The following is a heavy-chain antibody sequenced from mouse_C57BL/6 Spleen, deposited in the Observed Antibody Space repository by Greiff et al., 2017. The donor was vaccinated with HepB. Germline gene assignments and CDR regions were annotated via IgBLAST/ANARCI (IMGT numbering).Heavy chain of an antibody. Sequence: EVQVVESGGDLVKPGGSLKLSCAASGFTFSSYGMSWVRQTPDKRLEWVATISSGGSYTYYPDSVKGRFTISSDNAKNTLYLQMSSLKSEDTAMYYCARQGGYGSSPPTIDYWGQGTTLTVSS. D-gene: IGHD1-1*01. V-gene: IGHV5-6*01. CDR3: ARQGGYGSSPPTIDY. CDR1: GFTFSSYG. CDR2: ISSGGSYT. J-gene: IGHJ2*01.